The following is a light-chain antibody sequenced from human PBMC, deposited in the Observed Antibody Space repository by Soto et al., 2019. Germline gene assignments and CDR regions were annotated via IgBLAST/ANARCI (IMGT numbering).Light chain of an antibody. Sequence: EIVMTQSPATLSVSPGERATLSCRASQSVSSNLALYQQKPGQAPRLLIYVASTRATGTPDRFSGSGSGTDFTLAISRLEPEDFAVYYCQQHETLITFGQGTRLEI. CDR2: VAS. CDR3: QQHETLIT. J-gene: IGKJ5*01. CDR1: QSVSSN. V-gene: IGKV3D-15*01.